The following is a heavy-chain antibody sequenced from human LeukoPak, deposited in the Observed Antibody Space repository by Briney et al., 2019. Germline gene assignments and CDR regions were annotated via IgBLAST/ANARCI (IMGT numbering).Heavy chain of an antibody. V-gene: IGHV1-46*01. Sequence: ASVKVSCKASGYTFTSYYMHWVRQAPGQGLEWMGIINPSGGSTSYAQKFQGRVTMTRDTSTSTVYMELSSLISDDTAVYYCARYLSGYDYFDYWGQGTLVTVSS. CDR2: INPSGGST. D-gene: IGHD5-12*01. J-gene: IGHJ4*02. CDR3: ARYLSGYDYFDY. CDR1: GYTFTSYY.